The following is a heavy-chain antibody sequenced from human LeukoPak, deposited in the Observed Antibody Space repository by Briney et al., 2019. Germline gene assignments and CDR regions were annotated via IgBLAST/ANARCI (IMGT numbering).Heavy chain of an antibody. CDR3: ARPRIAAAHDAFDI. V-gene: IGHV4-59*08. J-gene: IGHJ3*02. CDR2: IYYSGST. D-gene: IGHD6-13*01. Sequence: SETLSLTCTVSGGSISSYYWSWLRQPPGRGLEWIGYIYYSGSTNYNPSLKSRVTISVDTSKNQFSLKLSSVTAADTAVYYCARPRIAAAHDAFDIWGQGTMVTVSS. CDR1: GGSISSYY.